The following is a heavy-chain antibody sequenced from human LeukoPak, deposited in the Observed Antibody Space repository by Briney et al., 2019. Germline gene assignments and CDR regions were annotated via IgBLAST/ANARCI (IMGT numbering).Heavy chain of an antibody. CDR3: ARLVVTPTYDY. CDR2: IYPGDSDT. V-gene: IGHV5-51*01. Sequence: GESLKISCHGSGYXFSRHWICWVRQMPGKGLEWMAIIYPGDSDTRYSPSFQGQVSISADKSINTAYLQWSSLKASDTAMYYCARLVVTPTYDYWGQGSLVTVSS. D-gene: IGHD2-21*02. J-gene: IGHJ4*02. CDR1: GYXFSRHW.